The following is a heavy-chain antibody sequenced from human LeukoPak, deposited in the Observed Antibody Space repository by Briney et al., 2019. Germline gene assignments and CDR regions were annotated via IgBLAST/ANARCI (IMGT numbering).Heavy chain of an antibody. V-gene: IGHV1-69*04. CDR2: IIPILGIA. Sequence: SVKPSCKASGGTFSSYAISWVRQAPGQGLEWMGRIIPILGIANYAQKFQGRVTITADKSTSTAYMELSSLRSEDTAVYYCARAAHYYDSSGYTFDYWGQGTLVTVSS. CDR1: GGTFSSYA. D-gene: IGHD3-22*01. CDR3: ARAAHYYDSSGYTFDY. J-gene: IGHJ4*02.